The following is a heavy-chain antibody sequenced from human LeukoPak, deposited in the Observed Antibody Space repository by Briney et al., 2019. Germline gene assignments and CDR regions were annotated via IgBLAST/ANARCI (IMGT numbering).Heavy chain of an antibody. V-gene: IGHV1-2*02. D-gene: IGHD6-19*01. Sequence: GASVKVSCKASGYTFTGYYMHWVRQAPGQGLEWMGWINPNSGGTNYAQKFQGRVTMTRDTSISTAYMELSRLRSDDTAVYYCARDRYVQQWLIPIDYWGQGTLVTVSS. CDR3: ARDRYVQQWLIPIDY. CDR2: INPNSGGT. J-gene: IGHJ4*02. CDR1: GYTFTGYY.